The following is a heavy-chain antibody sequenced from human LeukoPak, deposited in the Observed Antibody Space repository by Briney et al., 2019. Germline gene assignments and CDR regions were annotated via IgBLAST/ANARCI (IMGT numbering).Heavy chain of an antibody. D-gene: IGHD5-24*01. V-gene: IGHV1-46*01. J-gene: IGHJ4*02. CDR2: INPSGGST. CDR1: RYTFTGYY. Sequence: GASVKVSCKAFRYTFTGYYMHWVRQAPGQGLEWMGIINPSGGSTSYAQKFQGRVTMTRDMSTSTVYMELSSLRSEDTAVYHCARAWSGGHNYFGGYWGQGTLVTVSS. CDR3: ARAWSGGHNYFGGY.